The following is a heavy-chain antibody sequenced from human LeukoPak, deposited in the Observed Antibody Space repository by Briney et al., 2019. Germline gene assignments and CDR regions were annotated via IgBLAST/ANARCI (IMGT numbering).Heavy chain of an antibody. J-gene: IGHJ1*01. V-gene: IGHV3-74*01. Sequence: GGSLRLSCEASGLTFSNSWMHWVRQAPGKGLVWVSRINNEGTTISYVDSVKGRFTISRVNAKNTLYLQMNSLRAEDTAVYYCARVSGLGMNEYYQHWGQGTLVTVAS. CDR1: GLTFSNSW. CDR3: ARVSGLGMNEYYQH. CDR2: INNEGTTI. D-gene: IGHD3-10*01.